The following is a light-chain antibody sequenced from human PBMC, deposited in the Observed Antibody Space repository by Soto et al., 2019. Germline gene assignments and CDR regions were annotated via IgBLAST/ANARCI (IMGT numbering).Light chain of an antibody. CDR3: QQYGSSAPYN. V-gene: IGKV3-20*01. CDR2: GCT. CDR1: QSVSNNY. J-gene: IGKJ2*01. Sequence: VLTQSPGTLSLSPGERATLSCRASQSVSNNYLAWYQQNRCQSPKLLLFGCTDRATGIPDRLSGSRCGKDFTLAISRLEPEDFGVYDCQQYGSSAPYNFGQATKRQIQ.